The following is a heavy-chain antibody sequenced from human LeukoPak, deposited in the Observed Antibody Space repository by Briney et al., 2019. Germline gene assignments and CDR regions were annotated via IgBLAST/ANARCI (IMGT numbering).Heavy chain of an antibody. CDR3: ATYTAMVTGTFDY. CDR1: GGTFISYA. J-gene: IGHJ4*02. D-gene: IGHD5-18*01. CDR2: IIPIFGSA. Sequence: SVKVSCKASGGTFISYAISWVRQAPGQGLEWMGGIIPIFGSANYAQKFQGRVTITADESTSTPYMELSSLRSEDTAVYYCATYTAMVTGTFDYWGQGTLVTVSS. V-gene: IGHV1-69*01.